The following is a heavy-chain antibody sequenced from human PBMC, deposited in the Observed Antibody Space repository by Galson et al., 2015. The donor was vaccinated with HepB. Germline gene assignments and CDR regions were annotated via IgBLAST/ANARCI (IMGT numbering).Heavy chain of an antibody. Sequence: SVKVSCKASGYTFTSYGISWVRQAPGQGLEWMGWISAYNGNTNYAQKLQGRVTMTTDTSTSTAYMELRSLRSDDTAVYYCARDYWDCSSTSCYLGYWGQGTLVTVSS. CDR3: ARDYWDCSSTSCYLGY. D-gene: IGHD2-2*01. J-gene: IGHJ4*02. CDR1: GYTFTSYG. CDR2: ISAYNGNT. V-gene: IGHV1-18*01.